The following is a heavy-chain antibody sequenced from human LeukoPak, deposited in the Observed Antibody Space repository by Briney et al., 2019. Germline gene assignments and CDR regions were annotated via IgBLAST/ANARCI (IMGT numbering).Heavy chain of an antibody. V-gene: IGHV4-34*01. Sequence: SETLSLTCAVYGGSFSGYYWRWIRQPPGKGLEWIGEINHSGSTNYNPSLKSRVTISVDTSKNQFSLKLSSVPAADTAVYYCARGSSYCSSTSCALWPYGMDVWGQGTTVTVSS. CDR2: INHSGST. CDR1: GGSFSGYY. J-gene: IGHJ6*02. CDR3: ARGSSYCSSTSCALWPYGMDV. D-gene: IGHD2-2*01.